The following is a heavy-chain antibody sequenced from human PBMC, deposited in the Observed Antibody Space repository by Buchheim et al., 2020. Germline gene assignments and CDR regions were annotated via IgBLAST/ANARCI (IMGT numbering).Heavy chain of an antibody. CDR1: GLTFSNFG. D-gene: IGHD3-16*02. CDR2: TSYDDSLK. Sequence: QVQLVESGGGVVQPGKSLRLSCAASGLTFSNFGMHWVRQAPGKGLEWVSVTSYDDSLKYYSDSVKGRFTISRDNSKNTLYLQMSSLRTEDTAVYYCAKGPIWGIYRQPFDYWGQGTL. J-gene: IGHJ4*02. CDR3: AKGPIWGIYRQPFDY. V-gene: IGHV3-30*18.